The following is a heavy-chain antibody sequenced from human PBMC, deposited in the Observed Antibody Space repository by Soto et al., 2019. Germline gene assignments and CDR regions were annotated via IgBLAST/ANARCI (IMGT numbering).Heavy chain of an antibody. J-gene: IGHJ6*02. CDR2: IYYSGST. D-gene: IGHD5-12*01. CDR1: GCSISSYY. V-gene: IGHV4-59*01. CDR3: ARAPRGYSGYDFYYYYYGMDV. Sequence: NPSETLSLTCTVSGCSISSYYWSWIRQPPGKGLEWIGYIYYSGSTNYNPSLKSRVTISVDTSKNQFSLKLSSVTAADTAVYYCARAPRGYSGYDFYYYYYGMDVWGQGTTVTVSS.